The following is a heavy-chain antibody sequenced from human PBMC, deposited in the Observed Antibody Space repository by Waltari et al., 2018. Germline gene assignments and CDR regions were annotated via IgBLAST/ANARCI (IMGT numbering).Heavy chain of an antibody. Sequence: EVQLVESGGGLIQPGGSLRLSCAASGFTVSSNYMTWVRQAPGKGLEWFSIIYTGGKTNYADSVKGRFASSTDNSKNTRYLKMNSLRVEDTAVYYCARDRTRVGGMDVWGQGTTVTVSS. J-gene: IGHJ6*02. CDR1: GFTVSSNY. D-gene: IGHD4-17*01. CDR3: ARDRTRVGGMDV. CDR2: IYTGGKT. V-gene: IGHV3-53*01.